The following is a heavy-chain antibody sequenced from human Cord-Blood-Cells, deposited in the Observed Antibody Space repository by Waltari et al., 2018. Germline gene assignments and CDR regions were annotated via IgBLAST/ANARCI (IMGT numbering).Heavy chain of an antibody. CDR1: GGPISSSSYY. D-gene: IGHD6-13*01. V-gene: IGHV4-39*01. CDR3: ARQGRAAAEYFDY. Sequence: QLQLQESGPGLVKPSETLSLTCTVSGGPISSSSYYWGWIRQPPGKGVEWSGSIYYSGSTYYHPSLKRRLTISVDTSKNQFSLKLSAVTAADTAVYYCARQGRAAAEYFDYWGQGTLVTVSS. J-gene: IGHJ4*02. CDR2: IYYSGST.